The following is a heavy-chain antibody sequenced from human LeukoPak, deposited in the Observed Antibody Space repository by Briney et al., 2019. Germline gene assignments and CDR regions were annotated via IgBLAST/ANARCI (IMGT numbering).Heavy chain of an antibody. Sequence: SETLSLTCTVSGGSISSGGYYWSWIRQHPGKGLEWIGYIYYSGSTYYNPSLKSPVTISVDTSKNQFSLKLSSVTAADTAVYYCARDYYYGMDVWGQGTTVTVSS. CDR1: GGSISSGGYY. V-gene: IGHV4-31*01. J-gene: IGHJ6*02. CDR2: IYYSGST. CDR3: ARDYYYGMDV.